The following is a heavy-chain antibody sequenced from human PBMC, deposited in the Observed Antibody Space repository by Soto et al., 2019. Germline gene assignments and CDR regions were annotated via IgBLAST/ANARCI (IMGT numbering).Heavy chain of an antibody. V-gene: IGHV3-23*01. J-gene: IGHJ6*02. CDR2: ISGNGGDI. CDR1: GFTFRNYA. D-gene: IGHD2-2*01. CDR3: AKRGDIVEVSRTFVGYGMDV. Sequence: EVQLLESGGALVQPGGSLRLSCAASGFTFRNYAMSWVRQAPGKGLEWVSRISGNGGDINYADSVKGRFTISRDNSKNTLYLQMNRLRAEDTDVYYCAKRGDIVEVSRTFVGYGMDVWGQGTTVTVSS.